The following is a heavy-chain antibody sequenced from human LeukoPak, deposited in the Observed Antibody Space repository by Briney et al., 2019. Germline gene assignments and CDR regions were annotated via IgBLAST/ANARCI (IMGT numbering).Heavy chain of an antibody. CDR3: ARYRYCSGGNCYGPDY. CDR2: IYPGDSDT. D-gene: IGHD2-15*01. V-gene: IGHV5-51*01. Sequence: GESLKISCKGSGYSFTNYWIGWVRQMPGKGLEWMGIIYPGDSDTRYSPSFQGQVTISADKSIRTAYLQWSSLKASDTAMYYCARYRYCSGGNCYGPDYWGQGTLVTVSS. CDR1: GYSFTNYW. J-gene: IGHJ4*02.